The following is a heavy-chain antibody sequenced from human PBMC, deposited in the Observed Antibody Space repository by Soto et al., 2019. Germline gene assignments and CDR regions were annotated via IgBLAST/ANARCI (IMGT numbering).Heavy chain of an antibody. CDR2: IYYSGST. CDR3: ARVAGYDSSGELDY. J-gene: IGHJ4*02. V-gene: IGHV4-30-4*01. D-gene: IGHD3-22*01. Sequence: QVQLQESGPGLVKPSQTLSLTCTVSGGSISSGDYYWSWIRQPPGKGLEWMGYIYYSGSTYYNPSLKSRVTISVDTSKNQCSLKLSSVTAADTAVYYCARVAGYDSSGELDYWGQGSLVTVSS. CDR1: GGSISSGDYY.